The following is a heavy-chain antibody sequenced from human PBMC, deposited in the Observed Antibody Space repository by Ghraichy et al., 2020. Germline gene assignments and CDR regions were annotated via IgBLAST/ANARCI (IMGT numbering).Heavy chain of an antibody. CDR2: ISGSGGST. CDR3: AKLIAAAGDWFDP. V-gene: IGHV3-23*01. J-gene: IGHJ5*02. CDR1: GFTFSSYA. D-gene: IGHD6-13*01. Sequence: GESLNISCAASGFTFSSYAMSWVRQAPGKGLEWVSAISGSGGSTYYADSVKGRFTISRDNSKNTLYLQMNSLRAEDTAVYYCAKLIAAAGDWFDPWGQGTLVTVSS.